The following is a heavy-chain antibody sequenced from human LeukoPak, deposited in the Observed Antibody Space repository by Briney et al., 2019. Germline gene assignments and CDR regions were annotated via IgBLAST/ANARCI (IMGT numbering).Heavy chain of an antibody. Sequence: GRSLRLSCAASGFTFSSYGMHWVRQAPGKGLEWVAVISYDGSNKYYADSVKGRFTISRDNSKNTLYPQMNSLRAEDTAVYYCTPARDYYVFCSCYRPRYYYGMDVWGQGTTVTVSS. CDR2: ISYDGSNK. D-gene: IGHD3-3*01. CDR3: TPARDYYVFCSCYRPRYYYGMDV. J-gene: IGHJ6*02. V-gene: IGHV3-30*03. CDR1: GFTFSSYG.